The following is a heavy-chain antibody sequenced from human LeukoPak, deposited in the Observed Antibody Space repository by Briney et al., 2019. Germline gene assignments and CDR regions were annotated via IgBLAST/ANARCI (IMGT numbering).Heavy chain of an antibody. Sequence: SETLSLTCTVSGGSISSYYWTWIRQPPGKGLEWIGLIHYTGSTHYNPSLKSRVTISVATSKNQFSLKLTSVTAADTAVYYCARAPYYYDSRVGFDYWGQGTLVTVSS. CDR1: GGSISSYY. J-gene: IGHJ4*02. D-gene: IGHD3-22*01. V-gene: IGHV4-59*01. CDR3: ARAPYYYDSRVGFDY. CDR2: IHYTGST.